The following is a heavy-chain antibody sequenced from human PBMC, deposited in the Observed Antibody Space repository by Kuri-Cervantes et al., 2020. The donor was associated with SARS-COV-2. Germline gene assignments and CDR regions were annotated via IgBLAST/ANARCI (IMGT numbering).Heavy chain of an antibody. J-gene: IGHJ6*02. V-gene: IGHV3-48*04. CDR3: ARDALAALALGFYYYAMDV. CDR2: ISSSSSTI. CDR1: GFTFSSYS. Sequence: GESLKISCAASGFTFSSYSMNWVRQAPGKGLEWVSYISSSSSTIYYADSVKGRFTISRDNAKSSLYLQMNSLRAEDTAVYYCARDALAALALGFYYYAMDVWGQGTTVTVSS. D-gene: IGHD6-6*01.